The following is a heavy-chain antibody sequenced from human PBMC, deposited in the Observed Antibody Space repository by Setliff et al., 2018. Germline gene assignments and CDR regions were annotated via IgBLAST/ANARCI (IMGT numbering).Heavy chain of an antibody. J-gene: IGHJ4*02. CDR3: ARGGSWYGSSFDS. CDR2: IYYSGST. Sequence: SETLSLTCTVSGGSISSSSYYWGWIRLPPGKRLEWIGYIYYSGSTNYSPSLKSRVTISVDTSKNQSSLKLTSVTAADTAVYYCARGGSWYGSSFDSWGQGRLVTVSS. D-gene: IGHD6-13*01. CDR1: GGSISSSSYY. V-gene: IGHV4-61*05.